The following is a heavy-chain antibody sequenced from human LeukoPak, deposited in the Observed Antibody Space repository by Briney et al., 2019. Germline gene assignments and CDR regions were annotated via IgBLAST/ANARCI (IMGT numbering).Heavy chain of an antibody. D-gene: IGHD2-21*01. CDR3: ARDVNLLFFDV. J-gene: IGHJ2*01. V-gene: IGHV3-74*01. CDR1: GFPFSTDV. CDR2: ISHDRTAT. Sequence: WRSLRLSSPASGFPFSTDVRNLVRQGTGPVRIWVSRISHDRTATSSTDSVKDRFTVSSDNAKNTLYLQMNSLRADDTAVYYCARDVNLLFFDVWGRGTLVTVSS.